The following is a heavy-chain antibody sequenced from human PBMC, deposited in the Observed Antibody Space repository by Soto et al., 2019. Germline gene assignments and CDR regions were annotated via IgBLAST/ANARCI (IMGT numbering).Heavy chain of an antibody. J-gene: IGHJ5*02. CDR3: ARSSHKESWFDP. CDR2: INHSGST. V-gene: IGHV4-34*01. CDR1: GGSFSGYY. D-gene: IGHD6-13*01. Sequence: SETLSLTCAVYGGSFSGYYWSWIRQPPGKGLEWIGEINHSGSTNYNPSLRSRVTMSVDTSKNQFSLKLNSVTAADTAVYYCARSSHKESWFDPWGQGTLVTVSS.